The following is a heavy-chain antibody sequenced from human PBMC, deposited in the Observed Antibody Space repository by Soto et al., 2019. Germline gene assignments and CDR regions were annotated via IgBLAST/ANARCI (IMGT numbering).Heavy chain of an antibody. CDR1: GYTFTSYG. CDR3: GSGGTIAVAGTSGGYFDY. Sequence: ASVKVSCKASGYTFTSYGISWVRQAPGQGLEWMGWISAYNGNTNYAQKLQGRVTMTTDTSTSTAYMELSSLRSEDTAMYYCGSGGTIAVAGTSGGYFDYWGQGTLVTVSS. J-gene: IGHJ4*02. V-gene: IGHV1-18*01. D-gene: IGHD6-19*01. CDR2: ISAYNGNT.